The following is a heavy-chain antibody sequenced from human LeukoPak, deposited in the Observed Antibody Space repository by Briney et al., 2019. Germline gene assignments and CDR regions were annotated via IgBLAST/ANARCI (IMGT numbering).Heavy chain of an antibody. Sequence: PSETLSLTCTVSGGSVSSGSYYWTWIRQPPGKGLEWIGYIYYSGSTKYNPSLKSRVTISVDTSKNQLSLKLSSVTAADTAVYYCARDSGWFDPWGQGTLVTVSS. D-gene: IGHD1-26*01. J-gene: IGHJ5*02. V-gene: IGHV4-61*01. CDR1: GGSVSSGSYY. CDR3: ARDSGWFDP. CDR2: IYYSGST.